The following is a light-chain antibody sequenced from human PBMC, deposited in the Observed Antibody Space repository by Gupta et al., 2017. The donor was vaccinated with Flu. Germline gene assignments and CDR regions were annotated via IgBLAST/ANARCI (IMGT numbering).Light chain of an antibody. V-gene: IGKV1-27*01. CDR1: QGVNNF. Sequence: DIQMTQSPSSLSASIGDRVTITCRASQGVNNFLAWYQQRPGKVPQLLIYAASTLESGVPSRFSGSGSGTDFTLTISSLQSEDVATYYCQKDNSAPYIFGPGTRVDI. CDR2: AAS. CDR3: QKDNSAPYI. J-gene: IGKJ3*01.